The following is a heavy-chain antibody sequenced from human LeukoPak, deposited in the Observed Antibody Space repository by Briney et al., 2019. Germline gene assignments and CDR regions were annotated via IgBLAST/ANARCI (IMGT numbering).Heavy chain of an antibody. D-gene: IGHD6-13*01. CDR1: GFTFSSYW. J-gene: IGHJ4*02. V-gene: IGHV3-7*01. Sequence: GGSLRLSCAASGFTFSSYWMSWVRQAPGKGLEWVGSIKGDGSDKYYVDSVKGRFTISRDNAKNSLYLQMNSLRAEDTAVYYCARLLRVGTAAGFDYWGQGTLVTVSS. CDR2: IKGDGSDK. CDR3: ARLLRVGTAAGFDY.